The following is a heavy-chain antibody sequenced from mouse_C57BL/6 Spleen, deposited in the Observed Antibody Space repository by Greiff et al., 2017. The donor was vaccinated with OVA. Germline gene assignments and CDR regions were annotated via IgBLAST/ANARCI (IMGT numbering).Heavy chain of an antibody. Sequence: VQLKESGGGLVKPGGSLKLSCAASGFTFSDYGMHWVRQAPEKGLEWVAYISSGSSTIYYADTVKGRFTISRDNAKNTLFLQMTSLRSEDTAMYYCARQGVLRPGYFDVWGTGTTVTVSS. J-gene: IGHJ1*03. CDR2: ISSGSSTI. CDR1: GFTFSDYG. CDR3: ARQGVLRPGYFDV. V-gene: IGHV5-17*01. D-gene: IGHD2-12*01.